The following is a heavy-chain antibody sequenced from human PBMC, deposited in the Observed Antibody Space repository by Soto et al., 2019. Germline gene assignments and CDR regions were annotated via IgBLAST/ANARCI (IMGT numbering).Heavy chain of an antibody. V-gene: IGHV3-23*01. CDR2: VSGSGRAT. J-gene: IGHJ5*02. CDR1: GFTFSNYA. Sequence: GGSLRLSCTASGFTFSNYAMSWVRQAPGKGLEWVSTVSGSGRATSYADSVKGRFTNSRDNSQNTLFLQMNSLKAEATAIYYCAKEFLPPSWGNWFDPWGQGTLVTVSS. CDR3: AKEFLPPSWGNWFDP. D-gene: IGHD3-16*01.